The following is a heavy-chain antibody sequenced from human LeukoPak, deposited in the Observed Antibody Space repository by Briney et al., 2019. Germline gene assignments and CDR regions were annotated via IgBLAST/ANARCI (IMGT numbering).Heavy chain of an antibody. Sequence: PGGSLRLSCAASEFTFSSYGMHWVRQAPGKGLEWVAVISYDGSNKYYADSVKGRFTISRDNSKNTLYLDMTSLRAEDTAVFYCAKTAGEQWLAMSLDYWGQGTLVTVSS. V-gene: IGHV3-30*18. J-gene: IGHJ4*02. CDR1: EFTFSSYG. CDR2: ISYDGSNK. D-gene: IGHD6-19*01. CDR3: AKTAGEQWLAMSLDY.